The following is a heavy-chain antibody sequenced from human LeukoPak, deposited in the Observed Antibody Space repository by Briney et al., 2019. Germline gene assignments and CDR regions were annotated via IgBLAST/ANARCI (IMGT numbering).Heavy chain of an antibody. Sequence: SETLSLTCAVYGGSFSGYYWSWIRQPPGKGLEWIGEINHSGSTNYNPSLKSRVTISVDTSENQFSLKLSSVTAADTAVYYCARGAYDSSGYYNWFDPWGQGTLATVSS. CDR2: INHSGST. CDR3: ARGAYDSSGYYNWFDP. CDR1: GGSFSGYY. V-gene: IGHV4-34*01. J-gene: IGHJ5*02. D-gene: IGHD3-22*01.